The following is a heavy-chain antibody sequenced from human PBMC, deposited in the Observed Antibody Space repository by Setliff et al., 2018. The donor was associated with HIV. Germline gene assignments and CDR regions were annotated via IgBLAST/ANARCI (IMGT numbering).Heavy chain of an antibody. CDR3: EIDNRGGVGTPYYFDY. CDR2: FDPELGET. D-gene: IGHD1-26*01. CDR1: GYTLSKLS. Sequence: ASVKVSCKVSGYTLSKLSMHWVRQAPEKGLEWMGGFDPELGETLFAQKFRGRLTMTEDTSTDTAYMELTSLRSDDTAIYYCEIDNRGGVGTPYYFDYWGQGTLVTVSS. V-gene: IGHV1-24*01. J-gene: IGHJ4*02.